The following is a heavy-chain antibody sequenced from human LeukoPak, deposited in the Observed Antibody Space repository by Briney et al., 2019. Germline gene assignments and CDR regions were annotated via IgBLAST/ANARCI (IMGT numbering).Heavy chain of an antibody. V-gene: IGHV3-11*04. D-gene: IGHD1-26*01. Sequence: GGSLRLSCAASGFTFSDYYMSWIRQAPGKGLEWVSYISSSGSTIYYADSVKGRFTISRDNAKDTLYLHMNSLTAEDTAVYYCARGAKWAYYFDYWGQGTLVTVSS. CDR1: GFTFSDYY. CDR3: ARGAKWAYYFDY. J-gene: IGHJ4*02. CDR2: ISSSGSTI.